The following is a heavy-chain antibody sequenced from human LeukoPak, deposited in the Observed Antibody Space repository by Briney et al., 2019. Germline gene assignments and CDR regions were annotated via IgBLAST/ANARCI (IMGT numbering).Heavy chain of an antibody. J-gene: IGHJ4*02. CDR1: GGSISSYY. Sequence: PSETLSLTCAVSGGSISSYYWSWIRQPAGKGLEWIGRIYTSGSTNYNPSLKSRVTMSVDTSKNQFSLRLSLTSVTAADTAVYYCAGCISTSCYSWGQGTLVTVSS. D-gene: IGHD2-2*01. V-gene: IGHV4-4*07. CDR3: AGCISTSCYS. CDR2: IYTSGST.